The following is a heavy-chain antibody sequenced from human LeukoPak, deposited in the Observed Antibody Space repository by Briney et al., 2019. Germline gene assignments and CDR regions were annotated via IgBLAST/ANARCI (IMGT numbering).Heavy chain of an antibody. CDR1: GGTFSSYT. V-gene: IGHV1-69*02. Sequence: SVKVSCKASGGTFSSYTISWVRQAPGQGLEWIGRIIPILGIANYAQKFQGRVTITADKSTSTAYMELSSLRSEDTAVYYCAASGSYDYYYYYMDVWGKGTTVTVSS. CDR3: AASGSYDYYYYYMDV. J-gene: IGHJ6*03. CDR2: IIPILGIA. D-gene: IGHD1-26*01.